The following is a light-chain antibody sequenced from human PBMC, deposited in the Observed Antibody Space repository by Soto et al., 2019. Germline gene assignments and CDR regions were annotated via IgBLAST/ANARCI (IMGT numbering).Light chain of an antibody. CDR2: DAS. Sequence: EVVITQSPGTLSLSPGERATLSCRASQSVTTYLAWYQQKPGQAPRLLXYDASNRATGIPARFSGSGGATDYFPTTSSLQPQDFSVYFCQQRSNRPLITFGQGTRLEIK. J-gene: IGKJ5*01. V-gene: IGKV3-11*01. CDR1: QSVTTY. CDR3: QQRSNRPLIT.